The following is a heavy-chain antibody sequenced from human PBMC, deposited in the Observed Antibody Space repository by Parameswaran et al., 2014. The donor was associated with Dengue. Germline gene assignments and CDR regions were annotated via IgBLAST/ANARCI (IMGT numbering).Heavy chain of an antibody. J-gene: IGHJ6*02. V-gene: IGHV3-23*01. Sequence: RWIRQPPGRGWEWVSAISGSGGSTYYADSVKGRFTISRDNSKNTLYLQMNSLRAEDTAVYYCAKEDCSSTSCYYYYYYYGMDVWGQGTTVTVSS. D-gene: IGHD2-2*01. CDR2: ISGSGGST. CDR3: AKEDCSSTSCYYYYYYYGMDV.